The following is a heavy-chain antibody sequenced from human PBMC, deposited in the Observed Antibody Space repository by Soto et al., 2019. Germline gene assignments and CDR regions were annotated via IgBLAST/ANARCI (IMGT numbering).Heavy chain of an antibody. D-gene: IGHD6-13*01. V-gene: IGHV1-2*04. CDR3: ARVGQQLVRDDDAFDI. CDR2: INPNSGGT. Sequence: ASVKVSCKASGYTFTGYYMHWVRQAPGQGLEWMGWINPNSGGTNYAQKFQGWVTMTRDTSISTAYMELSRLRSDDTAVYYCARVGQQLVRDDDAFDIWGQGAMVTVSS. J-gene: IGHJ3*02. CDR1: GYTFTGYY.